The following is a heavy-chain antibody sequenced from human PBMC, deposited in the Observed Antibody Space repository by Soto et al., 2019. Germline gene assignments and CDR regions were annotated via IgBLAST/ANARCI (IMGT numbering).Heavy chain of an antibody. CDR3: ARDRPYCSGGSCYSGAFDI. CDR2: IYYSGST. Sequence: PSETLSLTCTVSGGSISSYYWSWIRQPPGKGLEWIGYIYYSGSTNYNPSLKSRVTISVDTSKNQFSLKLSSVTAADTAVYYCARDRPYCSGGSCYSGAFDIWGQGTMVTVSS. J-gene: IGHJ3*02. CDR1: GGSISSYY. D-gene: IGHD2-15*01. V-gene: IGHV4-59*01.